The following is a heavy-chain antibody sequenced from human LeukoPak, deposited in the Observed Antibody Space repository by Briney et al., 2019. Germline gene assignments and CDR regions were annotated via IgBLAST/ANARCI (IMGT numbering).Heavy chain of an antibody. CDR1: ALTFSTYG. CDR3: AKGSATADSIYTFDI. J-gene: IGHJ3*02. D-gene: IGHD6-13*01. V-gene: IGHV3-23*01. CDR2: ITASGGSA. Sequence: GGSLRLSCAASALTFSTYGMSWVRQAPGKGLEWVSGITASGGSAYYADSVKGRFTISRDNSKNTLNLQMNSLRAEDTAVYYCAKGSATADSIYTFDIWGQGTMVTVSS.